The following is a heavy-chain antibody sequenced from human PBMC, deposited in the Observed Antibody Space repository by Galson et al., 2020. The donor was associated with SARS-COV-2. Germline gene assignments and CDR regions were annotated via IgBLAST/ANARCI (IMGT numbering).Heavy chain of an antibody. V-gene: IGHV4-39*01. CDR2: VYYGGST. CDR3: ASGPSGYFGATNTFNI. CDR1: GGSVSSSSYF. Sequence: SETLSLTCTVSGGSVSSSSYFCGWIRQPPGKRLEWIESVYYGGSTYYNPSLKNRVTISVGPSNNQFSLTLSSVTAADTAVYYCASGPSGYFGATNTFNIWGQGTMVTVSS. D-gene: IGHD3-22*01. J-gene: IGHJ3*02.